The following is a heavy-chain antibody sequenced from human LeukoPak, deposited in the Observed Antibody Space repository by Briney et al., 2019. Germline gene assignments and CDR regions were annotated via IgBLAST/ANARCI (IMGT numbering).Heavy chain of an antibody. J-gene: IGHJ5*02. D-gene: IGHD3-10*01. CDR1: GGSISSSNW. Sequence: SETLSLTCAVSGGSISSSNWWSWVRQPPGKGLEWIGEIYHSGSTNYNPSLKSRVTISVDKSKNQFSLKLSSVTAADTAVYYCARVVRVRGVIWFLGWFDPWGQGTLVTVSS. CDR2: IYHSGST. CDR3: ARVVRVRGVIWFLGWFDP. V-gene: IGHV4-4*02.